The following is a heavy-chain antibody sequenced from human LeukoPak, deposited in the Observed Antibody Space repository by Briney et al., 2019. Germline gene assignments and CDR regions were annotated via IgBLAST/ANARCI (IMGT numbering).Heavy chain of an antibody. CDR2: IHHSGNT. J-gene: IGHJ4*02. CDR3: ARGIVGATAPDY. CDR1: GYSISSGYY. Sequence: SETLSLTCAVSGYSISSGYYWGWIRQPPGKGLEWIGSIHHSGNTYYNPSLKSRVTISVDTSKNQFSLKLSSVTAADTAVYYCARGIVGATAPDYWGQGALVIVSS. V-gene: IGHV4-38-2*01. D-gene: IGHD1-26*01.